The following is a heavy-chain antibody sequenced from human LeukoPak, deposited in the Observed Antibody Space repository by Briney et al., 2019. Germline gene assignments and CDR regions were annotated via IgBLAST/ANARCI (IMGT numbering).Heavy chain of an antibody. D-gene: IGHD3-10*01. CDR1: GGTFSSYA. V-gene: IGHV1-69*04. J-gene: IGHJ6*02. CDR3: ARGEGSGDYGMDV. Sequence: GASVKVSCKASGGTFSSYAISWVRQAPGQGLEWMGRIIPILGIANYAQKFQGRVTITADKSTSTAYMELSSLRSEDTAVYYCARGEGSGDYGMDVWGQGTTVTVSS. CDR2: IIPILGIA.